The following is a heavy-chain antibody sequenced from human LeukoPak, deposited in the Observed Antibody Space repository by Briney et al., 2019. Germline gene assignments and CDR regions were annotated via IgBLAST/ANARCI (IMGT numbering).Heavy chain of an antibody. V-gene: IGHV4-59*08. CDR3: ARWVAVAGTIVYYYGMDV. CDR2: IYYSGST. Sequence: SETLSLTCTVSGGSISSYCWSWIRQPPGKGLEWIGYIYYSGSTNYNPSLKSRVTISVDTSKNQFSLKLSSVTAADTAVYYCARWVAVAGTIVYYYGMDVWGQGTTVTVSS. CDR1: GGSISSYC. J-gene: IGHJ6*02. D-gene: IGHD6-19*01.